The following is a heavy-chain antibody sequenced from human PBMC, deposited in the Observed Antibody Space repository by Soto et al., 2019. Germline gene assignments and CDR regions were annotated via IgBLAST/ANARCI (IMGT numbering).Heavy chain of an antibody. J-gene: IGHJ1*01. CDR2: ISGSGGTT. CDR1: GFTFSSYA. Sequence: EVQLLESGGGLVQPGGSLRLSCAASGFTFSSYAMTWVRQAPGKGLEWVSIISGSGGTTYYADSVKGRFTISRDNSKNTLYLQMNSLRADDTALYYCAKEDNYYDSSGYYLEYFHHRGQGTLVNVSS. CDR3: AKEDNYYDSSGYYLEYFHH. V-gene: IGHV3-23*01. D-gene: IGHD3-22*01.